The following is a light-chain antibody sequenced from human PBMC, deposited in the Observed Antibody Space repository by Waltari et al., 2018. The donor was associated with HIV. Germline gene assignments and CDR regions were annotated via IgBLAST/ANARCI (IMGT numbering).Light chain of an antibody. J-gene: IGLJ2*01. CDR1: SSNIGSYY. V-gene: IGLV1-47*01. CDR3: CSYTGTVI. CDR2: RNN. Sequence: QSVLTQPPSASGTPGQRVTISCSGSSSNIGSYYVYWYQQLPGTAPKLLIYRNNQRPSGVPDRFSGSKSGTSASLAISGLRSEDEADYYCCSYTGTVIFGGGTKLTV.